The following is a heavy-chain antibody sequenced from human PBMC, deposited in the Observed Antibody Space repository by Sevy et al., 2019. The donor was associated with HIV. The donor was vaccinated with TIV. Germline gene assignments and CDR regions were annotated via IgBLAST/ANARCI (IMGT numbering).Heavy chain of an antibody. CDR1: GGTFSSYA. CDR2: IIPIFGTA. V-gene: IGHV1-69*13. Sequence: ASVKVSCKASGGTFSSYAISWVRQAPGQGLEWMGGIIPIFGTANYAQKFQGRVTITADESTSTAYMELSSLRSEDTAVYYWARPVGYCSSTSCYASYYYYGMDVWGQGTTVTVSS. CDR3: ARPVGYCSSTSCYASYYYYGMDV. J-gene: IGHJ6*02. D-gene: IGHD2-2*01.